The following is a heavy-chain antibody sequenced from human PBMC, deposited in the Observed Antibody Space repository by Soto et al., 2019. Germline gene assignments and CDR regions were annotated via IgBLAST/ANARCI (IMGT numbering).Heavy chain of an antibody. CDR2: IYTSGST. CDR3: ARDTTYYYDSSGSDAFDI. D-gene: IGHD3-22*01. Sequence: SETLSLTCGVSEGSLNGYYWSWIRQPAGKGLEWIGRIYTSGSTNYNPSLKSRVTMSVDTSKNQFSLKLSSVTAADTAVYYCARDTTYYYDSSGSDAFDIWGQGTMVTVSS. V-gene: IGHV4-4*07. CDR1: EGSLNGYY. J-gene: IGHJ3*02.